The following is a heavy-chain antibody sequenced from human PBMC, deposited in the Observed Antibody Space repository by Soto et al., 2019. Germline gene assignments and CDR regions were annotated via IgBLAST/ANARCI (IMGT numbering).Heavy chain of an antibody. V-gene: IGHV1-69*01. CDR2: IIPIFGTA. CDR3: ARVRGGYSSGWSPRYYYYYGMDV. D-gene: IGHD6-19*01. CDR1: GGTFSSYA. J-gene: IGHJ6*02. Sequence: QVQLVQSGAEVKKPGSSVKVSCKASGGTFSSYAISWVRQAPGQGLEWMGGIIPIFGTANYAQKFQGRVTITADESTSTAYMELISLRSEDTAVYYCARVRGGYSSGWSPRYYYYYGMDVWGQGTTVTVSS.